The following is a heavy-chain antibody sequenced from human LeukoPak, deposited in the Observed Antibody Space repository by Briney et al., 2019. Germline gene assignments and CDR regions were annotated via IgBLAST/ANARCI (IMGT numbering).Heavy chain of an antibody. J-gene: IGHJ3*02. V-gene: IGHV4-61*02. Sequence: PSETLSLTCTVSGGSISSGSYYWSWIRQPAGKGPEWIGRIYTSGSTNYNPSLKSRVTISVDTSKNQFSLKLSSVTAADTAVYYCARYNMVRGVFDAFDIWGQGTMVTVSS. CDR2: IYTSGST. CDR3: ARYNMVRGVFDAFDI. D-gene: IGHD3-10*01. CDR1: GGSISSGSYY.